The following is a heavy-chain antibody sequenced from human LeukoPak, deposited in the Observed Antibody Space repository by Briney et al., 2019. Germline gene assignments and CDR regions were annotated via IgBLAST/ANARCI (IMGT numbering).Heavy chain of an antibody. CDR3: ARLSYDSSGYIYDN. Sequence: GESLKISCKGSGYSFTSYWIGWVRQMPGKGLEWMGFINPGNSDTKYSPSFQGQVTISADKSISTAYLQWSSLKASDTAMYFCARLSYDSSGYIYDNWGQGTLVTVSS. D-gene: IGHD3-22*01. J-gene: IGHJ4*02. V-gene: IGHV5-51*01. CDR2: INPGNSDT. CDR1: GYSFTSYW.